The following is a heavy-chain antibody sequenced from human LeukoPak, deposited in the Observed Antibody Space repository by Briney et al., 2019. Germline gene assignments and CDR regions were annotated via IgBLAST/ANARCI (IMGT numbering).Heavy chain of an antibody. D-gene: IGHD2-2*02. CDR1: GFTFSSFA. Sequence: PGGSLRLSCAASGFTFSSFAVSWVRQAPGKGLEWVSGISDSGGRTDYADSVKGRFTISRDNSKNTLYLQMNSLRAEDTAVYYCAPYTYYFDHWGQGTLVTVSS. V-gene: IGHV3-23*01. J-gene: IGHJ4*02. CDR2: ISDSGGRT. CDR3: APYTYYFDH.